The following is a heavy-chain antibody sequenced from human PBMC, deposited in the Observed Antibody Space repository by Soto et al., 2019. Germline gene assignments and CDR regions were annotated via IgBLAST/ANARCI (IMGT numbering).Heavy chain of an antibody. D-gene: IGHD3-22*01. J-gene: IGHJ4*02. CDR1: GGTFSSYA. CDR2: IIPIFGTA. Sequence: GASVKVSCKASGGTFSSYAISWVRQAPGQGLEWMGGIIPIFGTANYAQKFQGRVTITADESTSTAYMELSSLRSEDTAVYYCARVAGVGYYDSSGLPPGPFDYWGQGTLVTVSS. V-gene: IGHV1-69*13. CDR3: ARVAGVGYYDSSGLPPGPFDY.